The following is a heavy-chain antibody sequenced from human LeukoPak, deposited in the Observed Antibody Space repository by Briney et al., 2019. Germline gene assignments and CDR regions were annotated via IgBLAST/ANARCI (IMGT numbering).Heavy chain of an antibody. D-gene: IGHD2-21*02. CDR2: IYTGGST. Sequence: PGGSLRLSCAASGFTVNSNYMSWVRQAPGKGLEWVSVIYTGGSTSYADSVKGRFTISRDNSKNTLHLQMNNLRAEDTAVYYCVRDGRYCGADCYIDYWGQGTLVTVSS. V-gene: IGHV3-66*01. CDR1: GFTVNSNY. CDR3: VRDGRYCGADCYIDY. J-gene: IGHJ4*02.